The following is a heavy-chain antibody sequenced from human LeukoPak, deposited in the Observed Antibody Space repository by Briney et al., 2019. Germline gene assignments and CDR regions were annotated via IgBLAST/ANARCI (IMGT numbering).Heavy chain of an antibody. CDR1: GFTFSNYW. J-gene: IGHJ5*02. CDR2: INGDGSDT. V-gene: IGHV3-74*01. Sequence: PGGSLRLSCAASGFTFSNYWMHWVRQVPGKGPEWVSHINGDGSDTGYADSVKGRFTISRDNRKNTVYLQMNSLRAEDTAVYYCARDQLSYCDGDRPWGQGTLVTVSS. D-gene: IGHD2-21*02. CDR3: ARDQLSYCDGDRP.